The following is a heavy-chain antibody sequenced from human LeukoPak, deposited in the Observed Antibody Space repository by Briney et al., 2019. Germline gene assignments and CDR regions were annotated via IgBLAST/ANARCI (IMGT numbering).Heavy chain of an antibody. D-gene: IGHD3-22*01. CDR2: ISAYNGNT. Sequence: ASAKVSCKASGYTFTSYGISWVRQAPGQGLEWMGWISAYNGNTNYAQKLQGRVTMTTDTSTSTAYMELRSLRSDDTAVYYCARDPLYYYDSSGYGYFDYWGQGTLVTVSS. CDR1: GYTFTSYG. CDR3: ARDPLYYYDSSGYGYFDY. J-gene: IGHJ4*02. V-gene: IGHV1-18*01.